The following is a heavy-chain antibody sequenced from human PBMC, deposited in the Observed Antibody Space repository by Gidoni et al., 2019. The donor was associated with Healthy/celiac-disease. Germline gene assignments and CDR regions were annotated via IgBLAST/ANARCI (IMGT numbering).Heavy chain of an antibody. D-gene: IGHD6-19*01. J-gene: IGHJ5*02. CDR2: ISAYNGNT. V-gene: IGHV1-18*01. Sequence: QVQLVQSGAEVKKPGASVKVSCNASGYTFTSYGISWVRQAPGQGLEWMGWISAYNGNTNYAQKLQGRVTMTTDTSTSTAYMELRSLRSDDTAVYYCARDGFDPVAGFSNWFDPWGQGTLVTVSS. CDR1: GYTFTSYG. CDR3: ARDGFDPVAGFSNWFDP.